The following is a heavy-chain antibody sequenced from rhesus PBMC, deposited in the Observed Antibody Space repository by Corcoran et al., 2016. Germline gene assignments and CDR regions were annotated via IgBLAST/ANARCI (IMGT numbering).Heavy chain of an antibody. CDR1: GGSISDSYR. Sequence: QVQLQESGGGAVKPSETLALTCAFSGGSISDSYRWSWMRQPRGKGLEWNGYIYGSSTSTNYNPARKSRGTISKDTSKNQFSLKPSSVTAADTAVYYCAREYYSGIYYYQYYFDDWGQGVLVTVSS. CDR2: IYGSSTST. J-gene: IGHJ4*01. V-gene: IGHV4S10*01. CDR3: AREYYSGIYYYQYYFDD. D-gene: IGHD3-16*01.